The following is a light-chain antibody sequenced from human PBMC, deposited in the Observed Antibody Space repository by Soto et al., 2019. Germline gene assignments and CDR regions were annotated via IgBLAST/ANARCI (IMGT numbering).Light chain of an antibody. CDR2: DAS. Sequence: DIQMTQSPSTLSASVGDRVTITCRASQSISSWLAWYQQKPGKAPKLLIYDASSLESGVPSRFSGSGSGTEFTLTISSLQPDDFATYYCQQYTTSSWTFGQVTEV. J-gene: IGKJ1*01. CDR3: QQYTTSSWT. V-gene: IGKV1-5*01. CDR1: QSISSW.